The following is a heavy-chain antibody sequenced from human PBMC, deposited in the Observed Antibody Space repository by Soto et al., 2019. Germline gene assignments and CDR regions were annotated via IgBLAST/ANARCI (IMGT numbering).Heavy chain of an antibody. CDR3: ARDIEKQWLIFRIYNYCYGMDV. V-gene: IGHV1-18*04. CDR1: GYTFTSYG. J-gene: IGHJ6*02. D-gene: IGHD6-19*01. Sequence: ASVKVSCKASGYTFTSYGISWVRQARGQGLERMGWISAYNGNTNYAQKLQGRVTITTHTPTSIAYMELMMLSSDETTEYYGARDIEKQWLIFRIYNYCYGMDVRGQVTTVTDSS. CDR2: ISAYNGNT.